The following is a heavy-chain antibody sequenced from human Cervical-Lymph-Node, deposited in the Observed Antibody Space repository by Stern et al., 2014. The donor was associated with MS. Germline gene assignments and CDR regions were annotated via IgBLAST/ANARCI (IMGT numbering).Heavy chain of an antibody. CDR1: GATFNNYI. J-gene: IGHJ4*02. V-gene: IGHV1-69*04. CDR3: AREDLADTAPSDF. D-gene: IGHD5-18*01. Sequence: VQLVQSGAEVKKPGSSVKVSCKASGATFNNYIFSWVRPAPGQGLEWLGRVVPIDGVENYAQKFQDRVTISADKSTSTVYMELRSLRSEDTAIYYCAREDLADTAPSDFWGQGTLVTVSS. CDR2: VVPIDGVE.